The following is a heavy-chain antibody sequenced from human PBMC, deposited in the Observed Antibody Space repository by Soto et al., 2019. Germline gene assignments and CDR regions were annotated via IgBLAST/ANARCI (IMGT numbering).Heavy chain of an antibody. V-gene: IGHV6-1*01. CDR3: ARAIWPHIVATIPDRYCSGGSCHLPAYYYYYMDV. J-gene: IGHJ6*03. Sequence: KQSQTLSLTCAISGDSVSSNSAAWNWIRQSPSRGLEWLGRTYYRSKWYNDYAVSVKSRITINPDTSKNQFSLQLNSVTPEDTAVYYCARAIWPHIVATIPDRYCSGGSCHLPAYYYYYMDVWGKGTTVTVSS. D-gene: IGHD2-15*01. CDR1: GDSVSSNSAA. CDR2: TYYRSKWYN.